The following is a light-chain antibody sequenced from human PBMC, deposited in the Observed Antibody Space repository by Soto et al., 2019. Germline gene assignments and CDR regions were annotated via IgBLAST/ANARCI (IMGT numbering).Light chain of an antibody. CDR2: EVS. CDR1: SSDVGGYNY. V-gene: IGLV2-14*01. CDR3: SSYTSSRTLV. J-gene: IGLJ2*01. Sequence: QSALTQPASVSGSPGQSITISCTGTSSDVGGYNYVSWYQQHPGKAPKLMIYEVSNRPSGVSNRFSGSKSGNTASLTISGLQAEDEADYYCSSYTSSRTLVFGGVTKLTVL.